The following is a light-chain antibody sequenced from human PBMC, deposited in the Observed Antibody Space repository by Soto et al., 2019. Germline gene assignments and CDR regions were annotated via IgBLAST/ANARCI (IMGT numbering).Light chain of an antibody. Sequence: EIVMTQSPATLSVSPGERATLSCRASQSVSNNLAWYQQTPGQSPRLLIYGASTRATGIPGRFSGSGSGTDFTLTISSLQSEDFAVYYCQQYNNWPPHTFGQGTKLEIK. CDR2: GAS. J-gene: IGKJ2*01. CDR1: QSVSNN. V-gene: IGKV3-15*01. CDR3: QQYNNWPPHT.